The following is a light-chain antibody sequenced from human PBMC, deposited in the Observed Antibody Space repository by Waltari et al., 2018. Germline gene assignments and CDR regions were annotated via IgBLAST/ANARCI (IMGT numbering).Light chain of an antibody. CDR3: SSFTTSSTVV. CDR2: DVR. V-gene: IGLV2-14*03. CDR1: SSHVGGYNY. Sequence: QSALTPPASVSGSPGQSITISCTGTSSHVGGYNYVSWYQHHPGKVPKLIIFDVRKRPSGVSNRFSGSKSGNTASLTVSGLQTEDEADYYCSSFTTSSTVVFGGGTKLTVL. J-gene: IGLJ2*01.